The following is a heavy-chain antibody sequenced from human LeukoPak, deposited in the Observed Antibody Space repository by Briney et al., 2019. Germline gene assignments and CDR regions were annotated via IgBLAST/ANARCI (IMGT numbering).Heavy chain of an antibody. J-gene: IGHJ4*02. CDR3: ANDYGLGTYSRY. CDR1: GFRFSSYA. V-gene: IGHV3-23*01. Sequence: GGSLRLSCAVSGFRFSSYAMSWVRQAPGKGLEWVAVVSDSGDNTHYVNSVKGRFTISRDNSKNTLYLLMNSLRGEDTAVYYCANDYGLGTYSRYWGQGTLVTVSS. D-gene: IGHD3-10*01. CDR2: VSDSGDNT.